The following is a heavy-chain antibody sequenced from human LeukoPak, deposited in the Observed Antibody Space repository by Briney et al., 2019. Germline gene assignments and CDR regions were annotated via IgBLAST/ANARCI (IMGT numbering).Heavy chain of an antibody. V-gene: IGHV5-51*01. Sequence: PGESLKTSCKGSGYSFTSYWIGWVRQMPGKGLEWMGIIYPGDSDTRYSPSFQGQVTISADKSISTAYLQWSSLKASDTAMYYCARHWEGYCSSTSCYTSYYYMDVWGKGTTVTVSS. CDR2: IYPGDSDT. CDR1: GYSFTSYW. D-gene: IGHD2-2*02. J-gene: IGHJ6*03. CDR3: ARHWEGYCSSTSCYTSYYYMDV.